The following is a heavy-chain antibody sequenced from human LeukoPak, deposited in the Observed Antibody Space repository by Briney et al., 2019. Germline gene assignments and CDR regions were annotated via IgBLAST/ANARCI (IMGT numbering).Heavy chain of an antibody. J-gene: IGHJ4*01. Sequence: GGSLRLSCAASGFSFGSFAISWVRQAPGKGLEWVSAITGSGGGKYYADSVKGRFVISRDNSENTLDLQMNSLRAEDTAVYYCAKGLQHSNLDWGHGTLVTVSS. CDR3: AKGLQHSNLD. CDR1: GFSFGSFA. D-gene: IGHD5-18*01. V-gene: IGHV3-23*01. CDR2: ITGSGGGK.